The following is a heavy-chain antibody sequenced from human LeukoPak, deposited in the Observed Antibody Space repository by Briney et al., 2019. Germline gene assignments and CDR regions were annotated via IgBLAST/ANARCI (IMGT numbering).Heavy chain of an antibody. J-gene: IGHJ4*02. D-gene: IGHD5-24*01. CDR1: GGSFSGYY. CDR3: ARGRDGYNWGYYFDY. Sequence: PSETLSLTCAVYGGSFSGYYWSWIRQPPGKGLEWIWEINHSGSTNYNPSLKSRVTISVDTSKNQFSLKMNPLTAADTAVCYCARGRDGYNWGYYFDYWGQGTLVTVSS. V-gene: IGHV4-34*01. CDR2: INHSGST.